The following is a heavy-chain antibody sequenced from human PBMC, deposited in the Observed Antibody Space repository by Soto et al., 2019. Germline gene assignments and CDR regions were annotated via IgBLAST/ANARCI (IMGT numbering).Heavy chain of an antibody. CDR3: AKGSITMIVVVISIINFDY. Sequence: SETLSLTCTVSGGSISSYYWTWIRQPPGKGLEWIGFIYNSGSTHYNPSLRSRVTISVDTYKNQFSLKLRSVTAADTAVYYCAKGSITMIVVVISIINFDYWGQGTLVTVSS. D-gene: IGHD3-22*01. V-gene: IGHV4-59*08. CDR1: GGSISSYY. J-gene: IGHJ4*02. CDR2: IYNSGST.